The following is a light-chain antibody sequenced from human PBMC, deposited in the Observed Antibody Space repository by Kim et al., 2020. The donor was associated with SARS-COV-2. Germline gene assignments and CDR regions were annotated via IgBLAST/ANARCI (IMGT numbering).Light chain of an antibody. CDR1: PSVSSNY. V-gene: IGKV3-20*01. Sequence: SPGERAPLSCRASPSVSSNYLAWYQQKPGQAPRLLIYGASSRATGIPDRFSGSGSVTDFTLTITRLEPEDFAVYYCQQYSSSPATFGQGTKVDIK. J-gene: IGKJ1*01. CDR2: GAS. CDR3: QQYSSSPAT.